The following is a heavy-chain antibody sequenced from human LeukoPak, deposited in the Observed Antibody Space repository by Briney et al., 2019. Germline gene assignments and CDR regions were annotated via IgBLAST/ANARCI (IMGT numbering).Heavy chain of an antibody. D-gene: IGHD6-19*01. CDR1: GFTFSSYA. Sequence: GGSLRLSCAASGFTFSSYAMSWVRQAPGKGMEWVSAISGSGGSTYYADSVKGRFTISRDNSKNTLYLQMNSLRAEDTAVYYCAKDPEQWLVQYYFDYWGQGTLVTVSS. CDR2: ISGSGGST. V-gene: IGHV3-23*01. CDR3: AKDPEQWLVQYYFDY. J-gene: IGHJ4*02.